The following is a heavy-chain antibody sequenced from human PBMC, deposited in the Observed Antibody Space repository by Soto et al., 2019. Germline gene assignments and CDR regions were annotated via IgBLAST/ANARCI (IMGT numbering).Heavy chain of an antibody. Sequence: PKETLSRTWSVSGGSISSYYWSWIRQPPGKGLEWIGYIYYSGSTKYNPSLKSRVTISVDTSKNQFSLKLSSVTAADTAVYYCARVAHRYYFDYWGQGTQVTVSS. J-gene: IGHJ4*02. CDR1: GGSISSYY. CDR3: ARVAHRYYFDY. V-gene: IGHV4-59*13. CDR2: IYYSGST.